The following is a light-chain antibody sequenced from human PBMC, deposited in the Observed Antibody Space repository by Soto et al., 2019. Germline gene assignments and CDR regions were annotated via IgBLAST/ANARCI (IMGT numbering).Light chain of an antibody. J-gene: IGKJ1*01. CDR3: QQYNTWWT. V-gene: IGKV3-15*01. Sequence: EIVMTQSPATLSVSPGERATLSCRASQSVSNNLAWYQKKPGQAPRLLIYGASTRATGIPARFSGSGSGTEFTLTISSLQSEGFAVYYCQQYNTWWTFGQGTRVEIK. CDR2: GAS. CDR1: QSVSNN.